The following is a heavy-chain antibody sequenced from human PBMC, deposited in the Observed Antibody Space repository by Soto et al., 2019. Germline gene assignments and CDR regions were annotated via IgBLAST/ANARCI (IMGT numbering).Heavy chain of an antibody. CDR1: GYTFTSYA. J-gene: IGHJ4*02. CDR3: ARAAKIAADPRFDY. CDR2: INAGNGNT. V-gene: IGHV1-3*01. Sequence: QGQLVQSGAEVKKPGASVKVSCKASGYTFTSYAMHWVRQAPGQRLEWMGWINAGNGNTKYSQKCQGRVTITRETSASTAYMGLSSLRSEDTAVYYCARAAKIAADPRFDYWGQGTLVTVSS. D-gene: IGHD6-13*01.